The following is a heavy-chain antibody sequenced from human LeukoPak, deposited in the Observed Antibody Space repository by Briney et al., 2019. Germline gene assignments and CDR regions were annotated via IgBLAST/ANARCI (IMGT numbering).Heavy chain of an antibody. J-gene: IGHJ4*02. CDR3: AKDQGVTMVRAYYFDY. Sequence: GGSLRLSCAASGFTFSTFAMIWVRQPPGKGLEWVSSIFPTGGEIHYADSVKGRFTISRDNSKNTLYLQMNSLRAEDTAVYYCAKDQGVTMVRAYYFDYWGQGTLVTVSS. CDR1: GFTFSTFA. D-gene: IGHD3-10*01. V-gene: IGHV3-23*01. CDR2: IFPTGGEI.